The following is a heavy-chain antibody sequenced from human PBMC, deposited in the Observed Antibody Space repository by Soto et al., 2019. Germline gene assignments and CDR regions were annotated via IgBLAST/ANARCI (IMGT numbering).Heavy chain of an antibody. J-gene: IGHJ4*02. CDR3: ARADPDASVGY. D-gene: IGHD2-15*01. CDR2: ISYSGST. V-gene: IGHV4-59*01. Sequence: SETLSLTCTVSGGSMSSYYWTWLRQSPGRGLEWIGYISYSGSTYYNPSIKSRVTISADTSKNQFSLRMNSMIAADTAVYYCARADPDASVGYWGQGTLVT. CDR1: GGSMSSYY.